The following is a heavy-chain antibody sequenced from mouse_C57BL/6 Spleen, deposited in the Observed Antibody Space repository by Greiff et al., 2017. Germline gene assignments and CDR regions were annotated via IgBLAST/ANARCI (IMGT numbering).Heavy chain of an antibody. CDR2: IWSGGST. J-gene: IGHJ2*01. CDR3: ARTGLGYYFDY. V-gene: IGHV2-2*01. CDR1: GFSLTSYV. D-gene: IGHD3-3*01. Sequence: QVQLQQSGPGLVQPSQSLSITCTVSGFSLTSYVVHWVRQSPGKGLEWLGVIWSGGSTDSNAAFISRLGISKDNSKSQVFFKMNSQQADDTAIYYCARTGLGYYFDYWGQGTTLTVSS.